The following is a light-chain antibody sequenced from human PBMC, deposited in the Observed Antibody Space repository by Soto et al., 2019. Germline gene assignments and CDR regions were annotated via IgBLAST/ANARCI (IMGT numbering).Light chain of an antibody. J-gene: IGKJ3*01. CDR1: QSVSSN. V-gene: IGKV3-15*01. CDR3: QQYNNWPPAT. Sequence: EIVMTQSPATLSVSPGERATLSCRASQSVSSNLAWYQQKPGQAPRLLIYGASTRATGIPARFSGSGSGTEFTLTISSLQSEDFPVYYCQQYNNWPPATFGPGTKVDIK. CDR2: GAS.